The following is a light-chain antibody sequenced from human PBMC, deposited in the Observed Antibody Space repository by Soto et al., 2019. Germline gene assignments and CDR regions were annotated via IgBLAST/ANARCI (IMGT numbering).Light chain of an antibody. V-gene: IGKV3-15*01. J-gene: IGKJ1*01. CDR1: QSVSSN. CDR3: QQYNICTRT. Sequence: QSPATLYVYPGERATLSCRASQSVSSNLAWYQQKPGQAHRLLIYGASTRATGIPARFSGSGSGTEFTLTISSLQSEDFAVYYCQQYNICTRTYGQCTKAAI. CDR2: GAS.